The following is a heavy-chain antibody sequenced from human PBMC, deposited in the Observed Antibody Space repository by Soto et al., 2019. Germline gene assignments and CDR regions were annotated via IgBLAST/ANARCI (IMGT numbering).Heavy chain of an antibody. D-gene: IGHD1-1*01. J-gene: IGHJ4*02. CDR1: GYGFTTYG. Sequence: QVHLVQSGAEVKKPGASVKVSCKGSGYGFTTYGITWVRQAPGQGLEWMAWISAHNGNTNYAQKLQGRVTVTRDTSTSTAYMELRSMRSDDTAVYYCARGRYGDYLCQGALVTVSS. CDR3: ARGRYGDY. CDR2: ISAHNGNT. V-gene: IGHV1-18*01.